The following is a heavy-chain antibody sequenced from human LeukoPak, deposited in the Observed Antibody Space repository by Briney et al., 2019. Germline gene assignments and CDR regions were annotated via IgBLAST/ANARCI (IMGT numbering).Heavy chain of an antibody. CDR3: VKEGSTWYDALDI. Sequence: GGSLRLSCAASGFTFRTFAMTWVRQAPGQGLEWVSSISDSGGNTYYADSVKGRFTISGDNSKNTLYLQMNSLRAEDKAFYYCVKEGSTWYDALDIWGQGTIVTISS. CDR1: GFTFRTFA. J-gene: IGHJ3*02. D-gene: IGHD6-13*01. CDR2: ISDSGGNT. V-gene: IGHV3-23*01.